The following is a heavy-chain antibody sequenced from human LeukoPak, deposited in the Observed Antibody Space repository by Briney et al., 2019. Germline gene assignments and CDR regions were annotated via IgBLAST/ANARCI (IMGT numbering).Heavy chain of an antibody. CDR2: ISVSAGSA. Sequence: GGSLRVSCAASGFTFSSYAMSWVRQAPGKGPEWVSAISVSAGSAYSADSVKGRFTISRDNSKNTLYLQMNSLGVEDTAVYYCAKVKFGGNYYGSGSYFDYWGQGTLVTVSS. CDR1: GFTFSSYA. J-gene: IGHJ4*02. V-gene: IGHV3-23*01. D-gene: IGHD3-10*01. CDR3: AKVKFGGNYYGSGSYFDY.